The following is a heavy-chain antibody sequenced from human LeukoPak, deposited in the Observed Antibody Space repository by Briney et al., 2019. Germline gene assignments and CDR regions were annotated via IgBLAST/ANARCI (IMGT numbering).Heavy chain of an antibody. J-gene: IGHJ3*02. Sequence: GRSLRLSCAASGFTFSIYGMNWVRQAPGKGLEWVSYISSSSNTIYYADSVKGRFTISRDNAKNSLYLQMNSLRDEDTAVYYCASGRGRYFDWFRDAFDIWGQGTMVTVSS. CDR1: GFTFSIYG. V-gene: IGHV3-48*02. CDR2: ISSSSNTI. D-gene: IGHD3-9*01. CDR3: ASGRGRYFDWFRDAFDI.